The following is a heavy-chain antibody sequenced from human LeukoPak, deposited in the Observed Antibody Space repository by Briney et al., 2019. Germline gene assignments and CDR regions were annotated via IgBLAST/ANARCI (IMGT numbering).Heavy chain of an antibody. V-gene: IGHV3-48*03. Sequence: GGSLRLSCAASGFTFSSYEMNWVRQAPGKGLEWVSYISSSGSTIYYADSVKGRFTISRDNAKNSLYLQMNTLRAEDTAVYYCAASGYDYDYYYIDVWGKGTTVTISS. D-gene: IGHD5-12*01. CDR3: AASGYDYDYYYIDV. J-gene: IGHJ6*03. CDR1: GFTFSSYE. CDR2: ISSSGSTI.